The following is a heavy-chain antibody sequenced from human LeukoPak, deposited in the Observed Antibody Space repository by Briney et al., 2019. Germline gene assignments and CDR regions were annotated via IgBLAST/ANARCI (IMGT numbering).Heavy chain of an antibody. CDR2: VSYDGSYK. V-gene: IGHV3-30*04. CDR3: ARGARKGDDYGGFFDY. D-gene: IGHD4-23*01. Sequence: GGSLRLSCAASGFTFHNYALHWVRQAPGKGLEWVAVVSYDGSYKDYADSVKGRFTISRDNSRNTLYLQMNSLRPQDTAVYYCARGARKGDDYGGFFDYWGQGTLVTVSS. J-gene: IGHJ4*02. CDR1: GFTFHNYA.